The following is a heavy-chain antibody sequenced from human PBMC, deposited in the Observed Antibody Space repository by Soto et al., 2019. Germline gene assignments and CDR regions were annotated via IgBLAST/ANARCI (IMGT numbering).Heavy chain of an antibody. Sequence: SETLSLTCHVSGGSFSSSSYYWGWIRQPPGKGLEWIGSLYYTGTSYYNPSLKSRVTMSVDRTKNQFSLNLTSVTAADMAIYYCVRNSGYSSNWGEFDPWGQGTLVTVSS. D-gene: IGHD2-2*01. J-gene: IGHJ5*02. V-gene: IGHV4-39*01. CDR3: VRNSGYSSNWGEFDP. CDR1: GGSFSSSSYY. CDR2: LYYTGTS.